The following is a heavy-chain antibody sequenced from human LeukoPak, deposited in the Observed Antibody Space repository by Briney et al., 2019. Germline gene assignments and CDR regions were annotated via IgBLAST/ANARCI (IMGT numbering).Heavy chain of an antibody. CDR1: GGSFSGYY. CDR2: INHSGST. Sequence: PSETLSLACAVYGGSFSGYYWSWIRQPPGKGLEWIGEINHSGSTNYNPSLKSRVTISVDTSKNKFSLKLSSVTAADTAVYYCARGPSTYYDFWSGYFFPASSGPVFDYWGQGTLVTVSS. V-gene: IGHV4-34*01. D-gene: IGHD3-3*01. J-gene: IGHJ4*02. CDR3: ARGPSTYYDFWSGYFFPASSGPVFDY.